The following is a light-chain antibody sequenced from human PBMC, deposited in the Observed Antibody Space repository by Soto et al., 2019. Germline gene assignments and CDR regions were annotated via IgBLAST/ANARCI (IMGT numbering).Light chain of an antibody. CDR2: KAS. CDR1: QSISSW. Sequence: DIQMTQSPSTLSASVGDRVTITCRASQSISSWLAWYQQKPGKAPKLLIYKASSLESGVPSRFSGSGSGTEFTLTISSLETDDFETYYCQQYNSYPYNFGQGTKLEIK. CDR3: QQYNSYPYN. V-gene: IGKV1-5*03. J-gene: IGKJ2*01.